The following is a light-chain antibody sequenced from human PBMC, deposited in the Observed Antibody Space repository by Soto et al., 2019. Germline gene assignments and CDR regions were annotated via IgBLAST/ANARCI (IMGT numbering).Light chain of an antibody. J-gene: IGLJ1*01. Sequence: QSALTQPASVSGSPGQSITISCTGTHSDVGSYNLVSWYQQHPGKAPKVIIYEVSERPSGVSDRFSGSKSGNTASLMISGLQAEDEADYYCCSYAGSTTKTYVFGSGTRLTVL. CDR2: EVS. CDR3: CSYAGSTTKTYV. CDR1: HSDVGSYNL. V-gene: IGLV2-23*02.